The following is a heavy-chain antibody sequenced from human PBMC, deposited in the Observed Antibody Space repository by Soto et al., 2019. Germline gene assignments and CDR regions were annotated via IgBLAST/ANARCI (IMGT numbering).Heavy chain of an antibody. CDR2: ISYDGSNK. D-gene: IGHD2-15*01. CDR3: AGGQYYFDY. CDR1: GFPFSSYG. V-gene: IGHV3-30*03. Sequence: QVQLVESGGGVVQPGRSLRLSCAASGFPFSSYGMHWVRQAPGKGLEWVALISYDGSNKYYADSVKGRFTIYRDNSKNTLYLHMSSLRAEDTAVYYCAGGQYYFDYCGQGTVVSVSS. J-gene: IGHJ4*02.